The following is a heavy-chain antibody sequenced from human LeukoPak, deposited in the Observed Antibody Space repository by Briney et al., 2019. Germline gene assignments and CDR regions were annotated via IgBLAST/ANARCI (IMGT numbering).Heavy chain of an antibody. D-gene: IGHD6-13*01. CDR1: GGTFSSYA. CDR3: ARGPAAGTSSYMDV. Sequence: SVKVSCKASGGTFSSYAISWVRQAPGQGLEWVGGIIPIFGTANYAQKFQGRVTITTDESTSTAYMELSSLRSEDTAVYYCARGPAAGTSSYMDVWGKGTTVTVSS. CDR2: IIPIFGTA. J-gene: IGHJ6*03. V-gene: IGHV1-69*05.